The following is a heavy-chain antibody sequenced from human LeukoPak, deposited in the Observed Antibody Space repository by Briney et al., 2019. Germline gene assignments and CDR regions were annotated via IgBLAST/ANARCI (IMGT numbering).Heavy chain of an antibody. CDR1: GFTLSNYG. J-gene: IGHJ4*02. Sequence: GGSLRLSCAASGFTLSNYGMSCVRQAQGEGLERVSAISASIRSIYYADSVKGRFTISRDNSKNRLYLQMNSLRVDDPAVYYCAKVVGTPYYFDYWGQGILVSVSS. CDR2: ISASIRSI. V-gene: IGHV3-23*01. D-gene: IGHD1-26*01. CDR3: AKVVGTPYYFDY.